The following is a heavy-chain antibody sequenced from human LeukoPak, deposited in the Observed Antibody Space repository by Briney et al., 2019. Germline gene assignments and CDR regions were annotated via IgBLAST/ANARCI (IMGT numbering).Heavy chain of an antibody. CDR2: ISSSSSTI. V-gene: IGHV3-48*01. J-gene: IGHJ4*02. CDR3: ANGEASIAVAGPPTAY. D-gene: IGHD6-19*01. Sequence: GGSLRLSCAASGFTFSSYSMNWVRQAPGKGLEWVSYISSSSSTIYYADSVKGRFTISRDNSKNTLYLQMNSLRAEDTAVYYCANGEASIAVAGPPTAYWGQGTLVTVSS. CDR1: GFTFSSYS.